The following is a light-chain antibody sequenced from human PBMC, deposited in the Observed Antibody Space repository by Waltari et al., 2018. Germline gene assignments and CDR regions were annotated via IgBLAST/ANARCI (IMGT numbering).Light chain of an antibody. CDR3: QQYNNWPPLS. CDR2: GAS. CDR1: QSVSSN. V-gene: IGKV3-15*01. J-gene: IGKJ4*01. Sequence: EIVMTQSPALSVSPGERATLSCRASQSVSSNLAWYQQKPGQAPRLLIYGASTMATSIPARVSGRGSGTEFTLTISSLQSEDFAVYYCQQYNNWPPLSFGGGTKVEIK.